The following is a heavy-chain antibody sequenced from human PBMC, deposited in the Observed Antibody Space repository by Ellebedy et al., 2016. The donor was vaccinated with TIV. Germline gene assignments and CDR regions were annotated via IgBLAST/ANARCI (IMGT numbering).Heavy chain of an antibody. Sequence: ASVKVSCXASGYTFTSYGISWVRQAPGQGLEWMGWINPNSGGTNYAQKFQGWVTMTRDTSISTAYMELSRLRSDDTAVYYCARERCSSTSCYLGGMDVWGQGTTVTVSS. CDR2: INPNSGGT. V-gene: IGHV1-2*04. CDR3: ARERCSSTSCYLGGMDV. D-gene: IGHD2-2*01. J-gene: IGHJ6*02. CDR1: GYTFTSYG.